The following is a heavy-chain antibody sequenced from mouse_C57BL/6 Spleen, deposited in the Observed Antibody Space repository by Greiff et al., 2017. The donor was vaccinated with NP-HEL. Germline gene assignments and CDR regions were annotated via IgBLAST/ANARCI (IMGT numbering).Heavy chain of an antibody. D-gene: IGHD2-2*01. CDR2: IDPANGNT. Sequence: EVQLQQSVAELVRPGASVKLSCTASGLNIKNTYMHWVKQRPEQGLEWIGRIDPANGNTKYAPKFQGKATITADTSSNTAYLQLSSLTSEDTAIYYGAPLYGYEERRYFDYGGQGTTLTVSS. J-gene: IGHJ2*01. V-gene: IGHV14-3*01. CDR1: GLNIKNTY. CDR3: APLYGYEERRYFDY.